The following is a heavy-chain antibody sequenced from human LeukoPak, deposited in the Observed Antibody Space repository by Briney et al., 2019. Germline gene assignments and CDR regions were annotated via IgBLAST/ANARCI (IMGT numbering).Heavy chain of an antibody. CDR3: ARDRGVLLWFGAEANYYYYMDV. CDR2: TYYRSKWYN. D-gene: IGHD3-10*01. Sequence: SQTLSLTCAISGDSVSSNSAAWNWIRQSPSRGLEWLGRTYYRSKWYNDYAVSVKSRITINPDTSKNQFSLQLNSVTPEDTAVYYCARDRGVLLWFGAEANYYYYMDVWGKGTTVTVSS. CDR1: GDSVSSNSAA. J-gene: IGHJ6*03. V-gene: IGHV6-1*01.